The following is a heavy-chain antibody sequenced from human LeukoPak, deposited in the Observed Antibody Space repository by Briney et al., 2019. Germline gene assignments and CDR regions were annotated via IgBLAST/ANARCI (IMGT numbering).Heavy chain of an antibody. D-gene: IGHD3-22*01. J-gene: IGHJ4*02. CDR3: ARDEYYDSSGYTS. CDR2: ISSSSTTI. CDR1: GFTFSSYS. Sequence: GGSPRLSCAASGFTFSSYSMTWVRQAPGKGLEWLSYISSSSTTIHYADSVKGRFTISRDNAKNSLYLQMNSLRAEDTAIYYCARDEYYDSSGYTSWGQGTLVTVSS. V-gene: IGHV3-48*01.